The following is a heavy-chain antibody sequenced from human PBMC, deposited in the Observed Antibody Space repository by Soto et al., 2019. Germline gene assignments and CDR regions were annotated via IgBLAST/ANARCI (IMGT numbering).Heavy chain of an antibody. Sequence: EVQLLESGGGLVQPGGSLRRSCAASGFTFSSFAMTWVRQAPGKGLEWVSALNPGGETTHYLDSVQGRFTISRDNAKNTLYLQMNSLTPTDTAVYYCAKDSPVSGNYPDLDYWGQGTLVTVSS. D-gene: IGHD1-26*01. CDR3: AKDSPVSGNYPDLDY. V-gene: IGHV3-23*01. CDR2: LNPGGETT. CDR1: GFTFSSFA. J-gene: IGHJ4*02.